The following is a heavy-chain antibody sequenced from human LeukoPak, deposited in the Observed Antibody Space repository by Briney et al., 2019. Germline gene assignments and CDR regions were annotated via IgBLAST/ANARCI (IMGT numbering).Heavy chain of an antibody. D-gene: IGHD1-26*01. CDR1: GLTFSLYW. CDR2: LNEDGGTA. V-gene: IGHV3-74*01. J-gene: IGHJ5*02. Sequence: GGSLGLSCAASGLTFSLYWMHWVRQGPGKGRWWVSRLNEDGGTADYADSVKGRFTMSRDNAKGKVFLEMRSLTVEDTAIYFCVRERIYYSDLAYKERENFDPWGRGTLVTVSS. CDR3: VRERIYYSDLAYKERENFDP.